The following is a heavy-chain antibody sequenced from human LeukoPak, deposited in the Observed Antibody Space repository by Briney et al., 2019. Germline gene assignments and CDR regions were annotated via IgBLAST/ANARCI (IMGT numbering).Heavy chain of an antibody. CDR2: INPSGGST. J-gene: IGHJ6*03. Sequence: GASVKVSCKASGYTFTSYYMHWVRQAPGQGLEWMGIINPSGGSTSYAQKFQGRVTMTRDMSTSTVYMELSSLRSEDTAVYYCARDKQQQLEGYYHYYYMDVWGKGTTVTVSS. D-gene: IGHD6-13*01. V-gene: IGHV1-46*01. CDR3: ARDKQQQLEGYYHYYYMDV. CDR1: GYTFTSYY.